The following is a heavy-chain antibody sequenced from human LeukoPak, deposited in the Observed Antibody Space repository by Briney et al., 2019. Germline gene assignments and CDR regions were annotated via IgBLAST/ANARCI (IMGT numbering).Heavy chain of an antibody. CDR1: GYIFAHNG. CDR3: ARDGTAKESIDRAFDI. Sequence: ASVQVSCKTSGYIFAHNGISWVRQAPGQGPEWMGWISAYNGDTNYAQNFQGRVTMTRDTSTSTAYMELRSLRSDDTAVYYCARDGTAKESIDRAFDIWGQGTMVTVSS. J-gene: IGHJ3*02. D-gene: IGHD1-1*01. V-gene: IGHV1-18*01. CDR2: ISAYNGDT.